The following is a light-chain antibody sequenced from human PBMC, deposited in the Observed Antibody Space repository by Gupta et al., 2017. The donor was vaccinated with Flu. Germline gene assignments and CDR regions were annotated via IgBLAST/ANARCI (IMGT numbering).Light chain of an antibody. CDR1: QTVSSLY. CDR3: QQYGSSPWT. Sequence: ENVLTQSPGTLSLSPGERATLSCRASQTVSSLYLAWYQQKGGQAPRLLIYGASNRATGVPDRFSGSGSGTGFTLTISRLEPEDFAVYYCQQYGSSPWTFGQGTKVEIK. J-gene: IGKJ1*01. CDR2: GAS. V-gene: IGKV3-20*01.